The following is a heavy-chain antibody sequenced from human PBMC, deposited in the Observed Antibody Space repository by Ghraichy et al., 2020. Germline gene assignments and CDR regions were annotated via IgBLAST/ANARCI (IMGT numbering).Heavy chain of an antibody. CDR3: VGTAEDTQSDY. D-gene: IGHD5-18*01. J-gene: IGHJ4*02. CDR1: GGSIKRYY. Sequence: SQTLSLTCTVSGGSIKRYYWAWIRQPLGKGLEWIGYIYPSGNTNYNPSLKSRVTISVDTSKNQFSLKLSSVTAADTAVYYCVGTAEDTQSDYWGQGTLVTLSS. V-gene: IGHV4-4*09. CDR2: IYPSGNT.